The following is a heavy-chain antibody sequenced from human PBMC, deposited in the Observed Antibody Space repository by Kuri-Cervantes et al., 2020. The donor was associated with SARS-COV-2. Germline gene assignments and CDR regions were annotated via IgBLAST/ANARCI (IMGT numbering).Heavy chain of an antibody. D-gene: IGHD3-3*01. CDR3: ARDRYDFWSGLGYYYYGMDV. V-gene: IGHV3-74*01. CDR1: GFTFSSYW. CDR2: LTNDGSDA. J-gene: IGHJ6*02. Sequence: GGSLRLSCVASGFTFSSYWMHWVRQAPGKGLVWVSRLTNDGSDAIFADSVKGRFTISRDNAKNMLYLYMNSLRADDTAVYYCARDRYDFWSGLGYYYYGMDVWGQGTTVTVSS.